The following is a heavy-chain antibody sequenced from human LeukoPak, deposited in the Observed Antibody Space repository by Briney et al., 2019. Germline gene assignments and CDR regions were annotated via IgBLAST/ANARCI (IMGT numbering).Heavy chain of an antibody. Sequence: PGGALRLCCAASGFTFSCYGMAWFRQAPDKGLEWVAAISNDGSNKYYADSVKGRFTISRDNSKNPLYLQMNSLRAEDTAVYYCAKVDIVATIDAGRLVDYWGQGTLVTVSP. CDR1: GFTFSCYG. D-gene: IGHD5-12*01. V-gene: IGHV3-30*18. CDR3: AKVDIVATIDAGRLVDY. J-gene: IGHJ4*02. CDR2: ISNDGSNK.